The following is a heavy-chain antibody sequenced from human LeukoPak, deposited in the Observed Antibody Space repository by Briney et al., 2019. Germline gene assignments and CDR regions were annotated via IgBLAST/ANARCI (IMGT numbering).Heavy chain of an antibody. Sequence: PGGSLRLSCAASGFTFSSYDMHWVRQAPGKGPEWVSYFRASGTIYYADSVKGRFTISRDNAKNSLYLQMNSLRVEDTAVYYCAREPSGDYYAYYFDLWGQGTLVTVSS. CDR2: FRASGTI. J-gene: IGHJ4*02. D-gene: IGHD3-22*01. CDR3: AREPSGDYYAYYFDL. CDR1: GFTFSSYD. V-gene: IGHV3-48*01.